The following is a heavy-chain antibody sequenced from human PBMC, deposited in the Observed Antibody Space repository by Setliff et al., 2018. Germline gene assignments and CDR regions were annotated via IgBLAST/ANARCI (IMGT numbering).Heavy chain of an antibody. CDR2: IHYSGNT. J-gene: IGHJ6*03. Sequence: TLSLTCSVSGGSINRDYWNWIRQPPGKGLEWIGYIHYSGNTNYNPSLKSRLIISVDAPDNQFSVKLSSVTAADTAVYYCARHKSNGSGSYPSLYMDVWGKGIMVTVSS. V-gene: IGHV4-59*08. CDR3: ARHKSNGSGSYPSLYMDV. D-gene: IGHD3-10*01. CDR1: GGSINRDY.